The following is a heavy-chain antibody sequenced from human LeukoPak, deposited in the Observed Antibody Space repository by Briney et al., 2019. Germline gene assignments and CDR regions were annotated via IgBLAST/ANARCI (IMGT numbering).Heavy chain of an antibody. V-gene: IGHV3-15*01. J-gene: IGHJ4*02. CDR3: TTGKSGGRGGNLDY. CDR1: GCTFSNAW. CDR2: IKSKTDGGTP. Sequence: GGSLRLSCAASGCTFSNAWMSWVRQAPGKGPEWVGRIKSKTDGGTPDYAALVKGRFTISRDDSKNMLFLQMNSLKTEDSAVYYCTTGKSGGRGGNLDYWGQGTLVTVSS. D-gene: IGHD1-26*01.